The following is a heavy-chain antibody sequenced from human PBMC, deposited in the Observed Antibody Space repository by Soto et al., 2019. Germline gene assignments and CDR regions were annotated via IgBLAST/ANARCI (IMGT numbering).Heavy chain of an antibody. J-gene: IGHJ5*02. CDR1: GGSFSGYY. D-gene: IGHD3-10*01. CDR2: IYYSGST. Sequence: PSETLSLTCAVYGGSFSGYYWSWIRQPPGKGLEWIGSIYYSGSTYYNPSLKSRVTISVDTSKNQFSLKLSSVTAADTAVYYCARHGSGSYYNNWFDPWGQGTPGHRLL. CDR3: ARHGSGSYYNNWFDP. V-gene: IGHV4-34*01.